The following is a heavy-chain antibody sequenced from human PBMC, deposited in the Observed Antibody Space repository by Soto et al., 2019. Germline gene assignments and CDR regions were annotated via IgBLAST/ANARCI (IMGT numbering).Heavy chain of an antibody. V-gene: IGHV3-64D*06. Sequence: GGSRRLSCSASGFTCSSDAMHWVRQAPGKGLEDVSSISTNGGSTHYADSVKGRFTISRDNSKNTQYLQMSSLRADDTAVYYCVKGEYYYDSSGYYPFDYWGQGTLVTVSS. CDR2: ISTNGGST. D-gene: IGHD3-22*01. J-gene: IGHJ4*02. CDR1: GFTCSSDA. CDR3: VKGEYYYDSSGYYPFDY.